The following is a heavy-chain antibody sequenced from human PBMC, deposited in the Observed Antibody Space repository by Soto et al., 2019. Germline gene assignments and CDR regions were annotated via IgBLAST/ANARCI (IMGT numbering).Heavy chain of an antibody. CDR2: IYYSGST. J-gene: IGHJ6*02. D-gene: IGHD3-9*01. CDR3: ASQGVKYPLERYFDFWTTGAYYYYYGMDV. Sequence: SETLSLTCTVSGGSISSGDYYWSWIRQPPGKGLEWIGYIYYSGSTYYNPSLKSRVTISVDTSKNQFSLKLSSVTAADTAVYYCASQGVKYPLERYFDFWTTGAYYYYYGMDVWGQGTTVTVSS. V-gene: IGHV4-30-4*01. CDR1: GGSISSGDYY.